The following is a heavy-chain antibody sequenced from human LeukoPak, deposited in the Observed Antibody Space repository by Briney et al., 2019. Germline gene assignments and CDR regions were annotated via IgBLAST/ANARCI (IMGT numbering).Heavy chain of an antibody. CDR1: GFTFSSYS. D-gene: IGHD5-24*01. J-gene: IGHJ5*02. CDR3: ARDGYNSGGYWFEP. CDR2: IRSSSSYI. Sequence: GGSLRLSCAASGFTFSSYSMNWVRQAPGKGLDLVSSIRSSSSYIYYADSVQGRFTIVRNNANNSLYLQMNSLRAEDTAVYYCARDGYNSGGYWFEPWGQGTLVTVSS. V-gene: IGHV3-21*06.